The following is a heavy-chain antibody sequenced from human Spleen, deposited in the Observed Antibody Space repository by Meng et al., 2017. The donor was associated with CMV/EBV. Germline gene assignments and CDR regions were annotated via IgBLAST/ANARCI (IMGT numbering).Heavy chain of an antibody. CDR1: GFTFDNYG. Sequence: GESLKISCAASGFTFDNYGIHWVRQTPGKGLEWVAFIRHDGTNRYYGDSVKGRFTISRDNSKSTVYLQMNSLRPEETAVYYCAKDLLLFGGANAYFDSWGQGMLVTVSS. D-gene: IGHD3-16*01. J-gene: IGHJ4*02. CDR3: AKDLLLFGGANAYFDS. CDR2: IRHDGTNR. V-gene: IGHV3-30*02.